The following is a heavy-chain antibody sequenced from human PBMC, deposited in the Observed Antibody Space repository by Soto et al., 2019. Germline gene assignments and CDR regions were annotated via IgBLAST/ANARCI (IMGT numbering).Heavy chain of an antibody. V-gene: IGHV1-3*01. CDR1: GYTFTSYS. J-gene: IGHJ6*02. D-gene: IGHD5-12*01. CDR2: IKADNGHT. CDR3: AREGVAPYYYYGMDI. Sequence: GASVKVSCKASGYTFTSYSVHWVRQAPGQRLEWMGWIKADNGHTKYSQKFQGRVTISMDTSASTAYMELSSLRSDDTAVYYCAREGVAPYYYYGMDIWGQGTPVTVAS.